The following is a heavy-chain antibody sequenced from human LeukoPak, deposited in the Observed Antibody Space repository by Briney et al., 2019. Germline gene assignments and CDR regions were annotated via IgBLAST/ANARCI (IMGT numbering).Heavy chain of an antibody. CDR2: INPNSGGT. CDR3: ARGMGHYSNYWFDY. V-gene: IGHV1-2*02. J-gene: IGHJ4*02. Sequence: ASVKVSCKASGYTFTSYYMHWVRQAPGQGLEWMGWINPNSGGTNYAQKFQGRVTMTRDTSISTDYMELRRLRSDATAVYYCARGMGHYSNYWFDYWGEGTLVTVSS. D-gene: IGHD4-11*01. CDR1: GYTFTSYY.